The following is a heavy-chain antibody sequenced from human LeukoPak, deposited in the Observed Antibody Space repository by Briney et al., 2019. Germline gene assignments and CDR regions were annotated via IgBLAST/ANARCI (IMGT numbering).Heavy chain of an antibody. Sequence: PSEILSLTCAVSGYSISSGYYWGWIRQPPGKGLEWIGSIYHSGSTYYNPSLKSRVTISVDTSKNQFSLKLSSVTAADTAVYYCARRVNIQLWPTGYFDYWGQGTLVTVSS. CDR1: GYSISSGYY. CDR2: IYHSGST. D-gene: IGHD5-18*01. V-gene: IGHV4-38-2*01. J-gene: IGHJ4*02. CDR3: ARRVNIQLWPTGYFDY.